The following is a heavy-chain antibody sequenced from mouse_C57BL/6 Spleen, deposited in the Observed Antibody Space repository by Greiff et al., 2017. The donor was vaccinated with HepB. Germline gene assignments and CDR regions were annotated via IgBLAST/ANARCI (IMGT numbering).Heavy chain of an antibody. CDR1: GYTFTSYW. V-gene: IGHV1-69*01. CDR2: IDPSDSYT. CDR3: AREGLTTVVARGYFDV. J-gene: IGHJ1*03. Sequence: QVQLQQPGAELVMPGASVKLSCKASGYTFTSYWMHWVKQRPGQGLEWIGEIDPSDSYTNYNQKFKGKSTLTVDKSSSTAYIQRSSLTSEDSAVYYCAREGLTTVVARGYFDVWGTGTTVTVSS. D-gene: IGHD1-1*01.